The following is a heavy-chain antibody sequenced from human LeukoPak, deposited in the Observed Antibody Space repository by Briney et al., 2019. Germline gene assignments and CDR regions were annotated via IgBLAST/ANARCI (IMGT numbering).Heavy chain of an antibody. V-gene: IGHV1-2*02. CDR2: INPNTGDT. CDR1: GYTFTGYY. D-gene: IGHD2-21*01. Sequence: ASAKVSCKASGYTFTGYYMHWVRQAPGQGLEWMGWINPNTGDTHYALQFQGRVTLTRDTSITTVYMELSRLTSDDTAIFYCAVAPGDYWGQGTLVTVSS. CDR3: AVAPGDY. J-gene: IGHJ4*02.